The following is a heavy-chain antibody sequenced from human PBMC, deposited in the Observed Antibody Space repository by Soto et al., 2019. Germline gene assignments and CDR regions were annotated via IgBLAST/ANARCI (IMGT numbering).Heavy chain of an antibody. V-gene: IGHV4-34*01. Sequence: QVQLQQWGAGLLRPSETLSLTCAVYGGSLSVYYWSWIRQPPGKGLEWIGEINHSGSTNYNSSLKSRVTISIDTSKNQFSLRLSSMTAADTAVYYCARLAGDFDLWGRGTLVTVSS. CDR1: GGSLSVYY. CDR2: INHSGST. D-gene: IGHD3-10*01. J-gene: IGHJ2*01. CDR3: ARLAGDFDL.